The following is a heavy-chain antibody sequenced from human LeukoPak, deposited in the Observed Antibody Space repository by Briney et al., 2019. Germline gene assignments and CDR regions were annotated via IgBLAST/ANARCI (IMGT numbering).Heavy chain of an antibody. CDR2: ISGSGGST. Sequence: PGGSLRLSCAASGFTFSSYAMSWVRQAPGKGLEWVSAISGSGGSTYYADSVKGRFTISRDNSKNTLYLQMNSLRAEDTAVYYCAKDSNIVVVTAALGAFDIWGQGTMVTVSS. J-gene: IGHJ3*02. D-gene: IGHD2-21*02. CDR1: GFTFSSYA. CDR3: AKDSNIVVVTAALGAFDI. V-gene: IGHV3-23*01.